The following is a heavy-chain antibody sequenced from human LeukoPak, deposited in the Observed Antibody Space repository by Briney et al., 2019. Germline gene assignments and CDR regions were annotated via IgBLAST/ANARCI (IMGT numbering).Heavy chain of an antibody. CDR1: GGTFSSYA. D-gene: IGHD2-2*01. CDR3: ARDQVRSNIVVVPAAMAY. CDR2: IIPIFGTA. Sequence: ASVEVSCKASGGTFSSYAISWVRQAPGQGLEWMGGIIPIFGTANYAQKFQGRVTITADESTSTAYMELSSLRSEDTAVYYCARDQVRSNIVVVPAAMAYWGQGTLVTVSS. V-gene: IGHV1-69*13. J-gene: IGHJ4*02.